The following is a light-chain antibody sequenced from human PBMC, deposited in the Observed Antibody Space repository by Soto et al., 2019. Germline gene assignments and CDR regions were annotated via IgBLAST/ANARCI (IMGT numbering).Light chain of an antibody. J-gene: IGKJ1*01. CDR3: QHYNSYSEE. Sequence: DIAVTQSPSTVSASVGDRVTITCRASQSISTWLAWYQQKPGKAPNILIYKTSSLESGVPSRFSGSGSGTEFTLTISSLQPDDFATYYCQHYNSYSEEFGQGTKVDIK. CDR2: KTS. CDR1: QSISTW. V-gene: IGKV1-5*03.